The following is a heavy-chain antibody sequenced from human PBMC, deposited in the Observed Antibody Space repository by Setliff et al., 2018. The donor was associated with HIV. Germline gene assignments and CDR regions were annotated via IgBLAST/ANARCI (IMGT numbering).Heavy chain of an antibody. D-gene: IGHD3-22*01. Sequence: SETLSLTCAASGYSISSGYYWAWIRQPPGKGLEWVGHIYSTGDTNYNPSLKSRVTLSADTSKNQLSLSLTSVTAADTAVYYCARVRLTMIMMVDYFDQWGQGTLVTVYS. CDR2: IYSTGDT. CDR3: ARVRLTMIMMVDYFDQ. CDR1: GYSISSGYY. J-gene: IGHJ4*02. V-gene: IGHV4-28*03.